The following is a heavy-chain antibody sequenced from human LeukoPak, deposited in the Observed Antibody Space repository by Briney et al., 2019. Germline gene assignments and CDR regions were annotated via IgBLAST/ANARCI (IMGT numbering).Heavy chain of an antibody. Sequence: PGGSLRLSCAASGFTFCSYGMSWVRQAPGKGLEWVSFITPNADRTSYADSVEGRFTISRDNPRNTLYMQMNSLRDEDTALYYCAIMHGYYDGSGYWVQWGQGTPVTVSS. CDR3: AIMHGYYDGSGYWVQ. V-gene: IGHV3-23*01. J-gene: IGHJ1*01. D-gene: IGHD3-22*01. CDR2: ITPNADRT. CDR1: GFTFCSYG.